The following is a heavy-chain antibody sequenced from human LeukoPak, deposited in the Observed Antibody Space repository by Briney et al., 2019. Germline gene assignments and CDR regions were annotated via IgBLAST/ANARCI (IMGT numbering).Heavy chain of an antibody. Sequence: SETLSLTCTVSGGSISSYYWSWIRQPPGKGLEWSGYVYYSGSTNYNPSLEGRVTISVDTSKNQFSLKLSSVTAADTAVYYCARGSHYFDYWGQGTLVTVSS. CDR2: VYYSGST. J-gene: IGHJ4*02. V-gene: IGHV4-59*01. CDR3: ARGSHYFDY. CDR1: GGSISSYY.